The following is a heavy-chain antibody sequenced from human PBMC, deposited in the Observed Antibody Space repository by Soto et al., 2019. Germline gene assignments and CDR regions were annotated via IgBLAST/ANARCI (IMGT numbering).Heavy chain of an antibody. D-gene: IGHD3-22*01. V-gene: IGHV1-69*13. CDR2: IIPLFGTA. CDR1: GGTFSTYA. CDR3: ARGVHYDSSGHYYFY. Sequence: SVKVSCKASGGTFSTYAIDWVRQAPGQGLEWMGGIIPLFGTAKYAQNFQGRITITADESTNTAYMELRSLRSQDTAVYYCARGVHYDSSGHYYFYWGQGTLVTVSS. J-gene: IGHJ4*02.